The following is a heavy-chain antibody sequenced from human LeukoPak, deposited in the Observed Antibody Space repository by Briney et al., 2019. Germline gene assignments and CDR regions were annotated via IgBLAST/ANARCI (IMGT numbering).Heavy chain of an antibody. V-gene: IGHV3-66*01. CDR1: GFTVSSNY. Sequence: GGSLRLSCAVSGFTVSSNYVNWVRQAPGKGLEWVSIVYSGGNTYYADSVKGRFTISRDNPKNTLYLQMNSLRAEDTAVYYCARDDGAGGPFDYWGQGTLVSVSS. J-gene: IGHJ4*02. CDR3: ARDDGAGGPFDY. CDR2: VYSGGNT. D-gene: IGHD3-10*01.